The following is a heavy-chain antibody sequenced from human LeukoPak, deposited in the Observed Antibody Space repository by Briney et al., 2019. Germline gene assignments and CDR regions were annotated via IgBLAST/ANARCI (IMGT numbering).Heavy chain of an antibody. CDR2: IYYSGST. CDR1: GGSISSSSYY. V-gene: IGHV4-39*07. CDR3: ARDSGGNSYGDLDY. D-gene: IGHD5-18*01. Sequence: PSETLSLTCTVSGGSISSSSYYWGWIRQPPGKGLEWIGSIYYSGSTNYNPSLKSRVTISVDTSKNQFSLKLSSVTAADTAVYYCARDSGGNSYGDLDYWGQGTLVTVSS. J-gene: IGHJ4*02.